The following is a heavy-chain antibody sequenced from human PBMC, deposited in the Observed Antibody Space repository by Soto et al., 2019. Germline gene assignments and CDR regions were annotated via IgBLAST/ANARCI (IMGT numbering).Heavy chain of an antibody. J-gene: IGHJ6*03. Sequence: QVQLQESGPGLVKPSQTLSLTCTVSGGSISSGGYYWSWIRQHPGKGLEWIGYIYYSGSTYYNPSLKSRVTISVDTSKNQFSLKLSSVTAADTAVYYCARDRVEYCSGGSCPYYYYYYYMDVWGKGTTVTVSS. CDR3: ARDRVEYCSGGSCPYYYYYYYMDV. CDR2: IYYSGST. D-gene: IGHD2-15*01. CDR1: GGSISSGGYY. V-gene: IGHV4-31*03.